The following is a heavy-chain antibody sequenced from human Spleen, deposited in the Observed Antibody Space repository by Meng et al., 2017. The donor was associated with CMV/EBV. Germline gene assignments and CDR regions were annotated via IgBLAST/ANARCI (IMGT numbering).Heavy chain of an antibody. V-gene: IGHV4-39*07. J-gene: IGHJ6*02. Sequence: SETLSLTCTVSGGSISSSSYYWGWIRQPPGKGLEWIGSIYYSGSTYYNPSLKSRVTISVDTSKNQFSLKLSSVTAADTAVYYCARVLLRFLEWFSPYGMDVWGQGTTVTVSS. D-gene: IGHD3-3*01. CDR3: ARVLLRFLEWFSPYGMDV. CDR1: GGSISSSSYY. CDR2: IYYSGST.